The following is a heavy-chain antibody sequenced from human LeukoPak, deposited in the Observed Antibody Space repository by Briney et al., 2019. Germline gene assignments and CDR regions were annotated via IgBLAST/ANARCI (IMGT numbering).Heavy chain of an antibody. CDR3: AKDRPNYYGSNGHYYRRDGDY. Sequence: GGSLRLSCAASGFTFSIYAMSWVRQAPGKGLQWVSSITSSGDGTYYADSVKGRFTISRDNSENMLYLQMNSLRVEDTAVYFCAKDRPNYYGSNGHYYRRDGDYWGQGALVTVSS. D-gene: IGHD3-22*01. J-gene: IGHJ4*02. CDR2: ITSSGDGT. V-gene: IGHV3-23*01. CDR1: GFTFSIYA.